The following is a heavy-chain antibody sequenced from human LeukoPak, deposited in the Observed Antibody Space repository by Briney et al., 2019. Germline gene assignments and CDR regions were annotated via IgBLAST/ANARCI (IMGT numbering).Heavy chain of an antibody. V-gene: IGHV3-11*04. CDR3: ARSRKNSNYLDY. CDR1: GFTFSDYY. J-gene: IGHJ4*02. D-gene: IGHD4-11*01. Sequence: KPGGSLRLSCAASGFTFSDYYMSWVRQAPGKGLEWVSYISSSGSTIYYADSVKGRFTISRDNAKNSLYLQMNSLRAEDTAVYYCARSRKNSNYLDYWGQGTLVTVSS. CDR2: ISSSGSTI.